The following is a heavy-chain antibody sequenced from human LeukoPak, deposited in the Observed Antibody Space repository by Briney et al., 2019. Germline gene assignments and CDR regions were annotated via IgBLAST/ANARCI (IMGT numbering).Heavy chain of an antibody. CDR3: ARGSSSWYSRVDY. CDR1: CGSISSYY. V-gene: IGHV4-59*01. D-gene: IGHD6-13*01. J-gene: IGHJ4*02. Sequence: SETLSPTCTVSCGSISSYYWSWIRQPPGKGLEGIGYIYYSGSTNYNPSLKCRVTISVDTSKNQFSLKLSSVTAADTAVYYCARGSSSWYSRVDYWGQGTLVTVSS. CDR2: IYYSGST.